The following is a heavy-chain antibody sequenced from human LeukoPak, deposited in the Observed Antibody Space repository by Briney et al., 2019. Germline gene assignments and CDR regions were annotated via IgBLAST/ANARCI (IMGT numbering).Heavy chain of an antibody. D-gene: IGHD6-13*01. Sequence: SVKVSCKASGGTFSSYAISWVRQAPGQGLEWMGGIIPIFGTANYAQKFQGRVTITADESTSTAYMELSSLRSEDTAVYYCARGRQQLGYYYYYYMDVWGKGTTVTISS. V-gene: IGHV1-69*13. CDR3: ARGRQQLGYYYYYYMDV. CDR1: GGTFSSYA. J-gene: IGHJ6*03. CDR2: IIPIFGTA.